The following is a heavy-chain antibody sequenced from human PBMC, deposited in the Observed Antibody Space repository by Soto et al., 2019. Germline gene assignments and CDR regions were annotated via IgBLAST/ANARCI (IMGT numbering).Heavy chain of an antibody. CDR2: IYYSGST. V-gene: IGHV4-39*01. D-gene: IGHD2-8*01. J-gene: IGHJ5*02. CDR3: ARHVGRVYWFDP. CDR1: GGSISSSSYY. Sequence: SETLSLPCTVSGGSISSSSYYWGWIRQPPGKGLEWIGSIYYSGSTYYNPSLKSRVTISVDTSKNQFSLKLSSVTAADTAVYYCARHVGRVYWFDPWGQGTLVTVSS.